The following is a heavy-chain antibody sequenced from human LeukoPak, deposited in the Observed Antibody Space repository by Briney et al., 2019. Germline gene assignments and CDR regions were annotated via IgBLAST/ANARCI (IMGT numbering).Heavy chain of an antibody. CDR2: IKQDGSEK. Sequence: GGSLRLSCAASGFTFSSHWMIWVRQAPGKGLEWVASIKQDGSEKYYVDSVRGRFTISRDNAKSSLYLQMNTLRAEDTAMYYCARDPGNHSGAWGQGTLVTVSS. CDR3: ARDPGNHSGA. J-gene: IGHJ5*02. D-gene: IGHD6-19*01. V-gene: IGHV3-7*05. CDR1: GFTFSSHW.